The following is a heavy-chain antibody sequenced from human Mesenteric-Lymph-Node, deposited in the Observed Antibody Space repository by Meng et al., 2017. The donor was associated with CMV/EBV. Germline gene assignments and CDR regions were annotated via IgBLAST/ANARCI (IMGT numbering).Heavy chain of an antibody. CDR1: GFSFSDHY. CDR3: ARDLIEYYDFWSGYFTPTNNYGMDV. CDR2: ISSSSSTI. D-gene: IGHD3-3*01. J-gene: IGHJ6*02. Sequence: GESLKISCAASGFSFSDHYMDWVRQAPGKGLEWVSYISSSSSTIYYADSVKGRFTISRDNSKNTLYLQMNSLRAEDTAVYYCARDLIEYYDFWSGYFTPTNNYGMDVWGQGTTVTVSS. V-gene: IGHV3-48*01.